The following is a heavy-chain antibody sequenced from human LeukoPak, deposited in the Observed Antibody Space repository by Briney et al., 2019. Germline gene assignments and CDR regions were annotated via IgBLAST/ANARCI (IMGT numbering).Heavy chain of an antibody. Sequence: GASVKVSCKASGYTFTSYGISWVRQAPGQGLEWMGWISAYNGNTNYAQKLQGRVTMTTDTSTSTAYMELRSLRSDDTAVYYCARDGTYGSGSYGGWTFDYWGQGTLVTVSS. CDR3: ARDGTYGSGSYGGWTFDY. CDR2: ISAYNGNT. D-gene: IGHD3-10*01. V-gene: IGHV1-18*01. J-gene: IGHJ4*02. CDR1: GYTFTSYG.